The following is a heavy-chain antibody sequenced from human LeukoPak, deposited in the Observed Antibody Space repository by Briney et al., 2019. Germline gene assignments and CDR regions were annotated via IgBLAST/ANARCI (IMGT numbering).Heavy chain of an antibody. J-gene: IGHJ6*04. V-gene: IGHV4-30-4*08. D-gene: IGHD3-22*01. CDR3: ARGESSVGLDV. Sequence: SQTLSLTCTVSGGSIGSGDYYWSWIRQPPGKGLEWIGYIYYSGSTYYNPSLKSRVTISVDTSKNQFSLKLSSVTAADTAVYYCARGESSVGLDVWGKGTTVTVSS. CDR1: GGSIGSGDYY. CDR2: IYYSGST.